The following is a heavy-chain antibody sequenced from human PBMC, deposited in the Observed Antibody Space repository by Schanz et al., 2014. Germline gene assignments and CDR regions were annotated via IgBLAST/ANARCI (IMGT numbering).Heavy chain of an antibody. J-gene: IGHJ3*02. CDR3: AKDMHKDYGGKPQAFDI. CDR1: GFTFSSYG. V-gene: IGHV3-33*06. D-gene: IGHD4-17*01. CDR2: IWYDGNNK. Sequence: QVQLVESGGGVVQPGRSLRLSCAASGFTFSSYGMHWVRQAPGKGLELVAVIWYDGNNKFYADSVKGRFIISRDNSKNPLDLQMNSLRDEDTALYYCAKDMHKDYGGKPQAFDIWGQGAMVTVSS.